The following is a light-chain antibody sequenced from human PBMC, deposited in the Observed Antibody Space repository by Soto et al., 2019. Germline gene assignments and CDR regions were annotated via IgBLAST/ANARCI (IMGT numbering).Light chain of an antibody. V-gene: IGLV2-14*01. Sequence: QSALTQPASVSGSPGQSITISCTGTSSDVGGYNYVSWYQQHPGKAPKLMIYEVSNRPSGVSNRFSGSKSGNTAPLTISGLQAEDEADYYCSSYTSSSTLAVFGGGTQLTVL. CDR1: SSDVGGYNY. CDR2: EVS. CDR3: SSYTSSSTLAV. J-gene: IGLJ7*01.